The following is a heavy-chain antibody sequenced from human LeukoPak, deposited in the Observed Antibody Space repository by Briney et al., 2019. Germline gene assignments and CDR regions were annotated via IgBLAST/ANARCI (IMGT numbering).Heavy chain of an antibody. CDR3: ARLLGDPDY. CDR1: GGSISSYY. V-gene: IGHV4-59*08. D-gene: IGHD3-10*01. J-gene: IGHJ4*02. Sequence: SETLSLTCTVSGGSISSYYWSWLRQPPGKGLEWIGYIYYSGSTNYNPSLKSRVTISVDTSKNQFSLKLSSVTAADTAVYYCARLLGDPDYWGQGTLVTVSS. CDR2: IYYSGST.